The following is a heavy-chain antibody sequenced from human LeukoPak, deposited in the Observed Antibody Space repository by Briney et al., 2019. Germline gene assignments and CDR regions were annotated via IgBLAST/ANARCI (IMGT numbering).Heavy chain of an antibody. D-gene: IGHD6-19*01. CDR3: VRDPPSSGWSFAY. J-gene: IGHJ4*02. CDR1: GFTVSSNF. V-gene: IGHV3-66*01. CDR2: IYSGGST. Sequence: PGRSLRLSCAASGFTVSSNFMSWVRQAPGKGLVWVSLIYSGGSTYYADSVKGRFTISRDNSKNTVYLQMNSLRVEDTAVYYCVRDPPSSGWSFAYWGQGALVTVSS.